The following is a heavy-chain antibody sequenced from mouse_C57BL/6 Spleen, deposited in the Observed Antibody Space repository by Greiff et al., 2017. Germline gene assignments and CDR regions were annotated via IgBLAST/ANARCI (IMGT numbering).Heavy chain of an antibody. D-gene: IGHD2-5*01. CDR3: ARDGYSNFLFAY. CDR2: ISDGGSYT. J-gene: IGHJ3*01. Sequence: DVHLVESGGGLVKPGGSLKLSCAASGFTFSSYAMSWVRQTPEKRLEWVATISDGGSYTYYPDNVKGRFTISRDNAKNNLYLQMSHLKSEDTAMYYCARDGYSNFLFAYWGQGTLVTVSA. CDR1: GFTFSSYA. V-gene: IGHV5-4*01.